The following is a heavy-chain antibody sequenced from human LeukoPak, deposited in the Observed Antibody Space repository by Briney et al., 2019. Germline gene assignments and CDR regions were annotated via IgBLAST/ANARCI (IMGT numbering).Heavy chain of an antibody. D-gene: IGHD3-10*01. J-gene: IGHJ4*02. CDR1: GFTFSGYW. CDR2: INEDGSEK. Sequence: GGSLRLSCAASGFTFSGYWMGWVRQAPGRGLEWVANINEDGSEKYYVDSVKGRFTISRDNAENSLDLQMNSLRAEDTAVYYCARTYGSGSFDYWGQGTLVTISS. CDR3: ARTYGSGSFDY. V-gene: IGHV3-7*05.